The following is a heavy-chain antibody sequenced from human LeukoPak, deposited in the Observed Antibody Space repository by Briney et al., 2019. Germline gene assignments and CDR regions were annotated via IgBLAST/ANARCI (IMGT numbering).Heavy chain of an antibody. Sequence: ASVKVSCKASGYTFTSYDINWVRQATGQGLEWMGWMNPNTGNTGYAQKFQGRVTMTRDTSISTVYMELTSLTSEDTAVYYCARGPGVATSHNWFDPWGQGTLVTVSS. CDR2: MNPNTGNT. CDR3: ARGPGVATSHNWFDP. J-gene: IGHJ5*02. D-gene: IGHD5-24*01. CDR1: GYTFTSYD. V-gene: IGHV1-8*01.